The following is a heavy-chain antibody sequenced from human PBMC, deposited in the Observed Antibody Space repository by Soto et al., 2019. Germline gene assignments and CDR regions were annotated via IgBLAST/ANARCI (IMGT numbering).Heavy chain of an antibody. D-gene: IGHD4-17*01. CDR1: GGSISSSSYY. Sequence: QLQLQESGPGLVKPSETLSLTCTVSGGSISSSSYYWGWIRQHPGKGLEWIGSIYYSGSTYYNPSLKSRVTISVYTSKNQFSLKLSSVTAADTAVYYCARGKVTTYPNYYYYGMDVWGQGTTVTVSS. CDR2: IYYSGST. J-gene: IGHJ6*02. CDR3: ARGKVTTYPNYYYYGMDV. V-gene: IGHV4-39*01.